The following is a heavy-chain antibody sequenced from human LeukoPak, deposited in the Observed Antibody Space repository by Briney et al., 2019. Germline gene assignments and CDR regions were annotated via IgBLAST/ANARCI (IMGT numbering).Heavy chain of an antibody. V-gene: IGHV3-23*01. J-gene: IGHJ4*02. Sequence: GGSLRLSCAASGFTFSSYAMSWVRQAPGKGLEWVSGIRGSGGSTYYADSVKGRFTISRDNARNSVFLQMSGLRVEDTAVYYCARDPVEWELLLDYWGQGTLVTVSS. D-gene: IGHD1-26*01. CDR2: IRGSGGST. CDR3: ARDPVEWELLLDY. CDR1: GFTFSSYA.